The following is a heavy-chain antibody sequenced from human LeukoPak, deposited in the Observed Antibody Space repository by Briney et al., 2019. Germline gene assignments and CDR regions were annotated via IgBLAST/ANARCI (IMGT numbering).Heavy chain of an antibody. CDR2: INPNSGGT. CDR1: GYTFTGYY. J-gene: IGHJ4*02. Sequence: ASVKVSCKASGYTFTGYYMHWVRQAPGQGLEWMGWINPNSGGTNYAQRFQGWVTMTRDTSISTAYMELSRLRPDDTAVYYCATDIAAATDYWGQGTLVTVSS. CDR3: ATDIAAATDY. V-gene: IGHV1-2*04. D-gene: IGHD6-13*01.